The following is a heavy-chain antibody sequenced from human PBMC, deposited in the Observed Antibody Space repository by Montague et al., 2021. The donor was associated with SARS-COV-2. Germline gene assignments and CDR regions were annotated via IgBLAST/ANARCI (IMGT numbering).Heavy chain of an antibody. J-gene: IGHJ5*02. CDR2: IYYSGRT. CDR3: ARQVAGGYILTGYPLETWFHP. V-gene: IGHV4-39*01. CDR1: GGSISSSSYY. D-gene: IGHD3-9*01. Sequence: SETLSLTCTVSGGSISSSSYYWGWIRQPPGKGLEWIGRIYYSGRTYYNPSLKSRVTISVDTSKNQFSRKLSSVIAADTALYYCARQVAGGYILTGYPLETWFHPSSHGTLVTCSS.